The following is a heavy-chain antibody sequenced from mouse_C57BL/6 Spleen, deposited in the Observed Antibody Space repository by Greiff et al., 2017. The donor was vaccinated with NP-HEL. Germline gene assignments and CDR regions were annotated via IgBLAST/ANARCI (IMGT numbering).Heavy chain of an antibody. CDR3: ARIPNYDEGYYFDY. Sequence: QVTLKVSGPGILQPSQTLSLTCSFSGFSLSTFGMGVGWIRQPSGKGLEWLAHIWWDDDKYYNPALKSRLTNSKDTSKNQVILKIANVDTADTATYYFARIPNYDEGYYFDYWGQGTTLTVSS. D-gene: IGHD2-4*01. CDR2: IWWDDDK. J-gene: IGHJ2*01. V-gene: IGHV8-8*01. CDR1: GFSLSTFGMG.